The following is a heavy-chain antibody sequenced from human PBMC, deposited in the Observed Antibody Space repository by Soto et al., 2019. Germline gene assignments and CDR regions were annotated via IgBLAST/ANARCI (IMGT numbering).Heavy chain of an antibody. V-gene: IGHV1-69*13. CDR1: GCTFSSYA. CDR3: ADCSSTSCYRYYYGMDV. D-gene: IGHD2-2*02. CDR2: IIPIFGTA. J-gene: IGHJ6*02. Sequence: SVKVSCKASGCTFSSYAISWVRQAPGQGLEWMGGIIPIFGTANYAQKFQGRVTITADESTSTAYMELSSLRSEDTAVYYCADCSSTSCYRYYYGMDVWGQGTTVTVSS.